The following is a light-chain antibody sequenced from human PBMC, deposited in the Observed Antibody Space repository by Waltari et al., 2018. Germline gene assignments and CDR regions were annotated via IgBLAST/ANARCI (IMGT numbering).Light chain of an antibody. CDR1: QSIDIY. CDR2: DAS. Sequence: EIVLTQSPATLSLSPGESATLSCRASQSIDIYLAWYLQKPGQAPRLLIYDASNRATGIPARFSGSGSGTDFTLTISSLEPEDFAIYYCQQRSSWPLTFGGGTEVEIK. CDR3: QQRSSWPLT. V-gene: IGKV3-11*01. J-gene: IGKJ4*01.